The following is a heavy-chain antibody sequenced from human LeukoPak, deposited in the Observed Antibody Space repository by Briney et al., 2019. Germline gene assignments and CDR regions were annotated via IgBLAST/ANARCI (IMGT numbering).Heavy chain of an antibody. CDR2: IIPIFGTA. V-gene: IGHV1-69*05. D-gene: IGHD3-22*01. CDR3: ARDLLSRHDSSGYSSY. J-gene: IGHJ4*02. Sequence: SVKVSCEASGGTFSSYAISWVRQAPGQGLEWMGGIIPIFGTANYAQKFQGRVTITTDESTSTAYMELSSLRSEDTAVYYCARDLLSRHDSSGYSSYWGQGTLVTVSS. CDR1: GGTFSSYA.